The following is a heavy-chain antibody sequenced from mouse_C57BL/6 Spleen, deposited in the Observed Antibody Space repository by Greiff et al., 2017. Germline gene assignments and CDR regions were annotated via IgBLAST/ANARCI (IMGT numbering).Heavy chain of an antibody. J-gene: IGHJ4*01. CDR1: GYTFTDYY. CDR3: ARVDADNSYYEDAMDY. Sequence: VQLQQSGPELVKPGASVKISCTASGYTFTDYYMNWVKQSHGKSLEWIGDINPNNGGTSYNQKFKGKATLTGDKSSITAYMELRSLTSEDSAVYYGARVDADNSYYEDAMDYWGQGTSVTVSS. CDR2: INPNNGGT. D-gene: IGHD2-12*01. V-gene: IGHV1-26*01.